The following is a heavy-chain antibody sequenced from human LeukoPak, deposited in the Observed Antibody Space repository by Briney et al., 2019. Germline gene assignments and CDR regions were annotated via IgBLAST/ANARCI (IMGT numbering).Heavy chain of an antibody. D-gene: IGHD3-22*01. CDR1: GGTFSSYA. J-gene: IGHJ4*02. CDR2: IIPILGIA. Sequence: VASVKVSCKASGGTFSSYAISWVRQAPGQGLEWMGRIIPILGIANYAQKFQGRVTMTRDTSTSTVYMELSSLRSEDTAVYYCARDRGDSSGYYLFYWGQGTLVTVSS. CDR3: ARDRGDSSGYYLFY. V-gene: IGHV1-69*04.